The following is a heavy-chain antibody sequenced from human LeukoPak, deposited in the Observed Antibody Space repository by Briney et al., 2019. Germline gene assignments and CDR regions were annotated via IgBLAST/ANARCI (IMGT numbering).Heavy chain of an antibody. CDR2: ISSSSSTI. CDR1: GFTFSSYS. V-gene: IGHV3-48*01. Sequence: GGSLRLSCAASGFTFSSYSMNWVRQAPGKGLEWVSYISSSSSTIYYADSVKGRFTISRDNAKNSLYLQMNSLRAEDTALYYCARGVYSDYWGQGTLVTVSS. CDR3: ARGVYSDY. J-gene: IGHJ4*02.